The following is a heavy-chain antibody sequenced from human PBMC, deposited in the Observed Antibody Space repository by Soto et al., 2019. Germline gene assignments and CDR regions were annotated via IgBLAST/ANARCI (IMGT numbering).Heavy chain of an antibody. CDR1: GGSVSSGSYY. Sequence: SETLSLTCTVSGGSVSSGSYYWSWIRQPPGKGLEWIGYIYYSGSTNYNPSLKSRVTISVDTSKNQFSLKLSSVTAADTAVYYCARDGYSGYVNYFDYWGQGTLVTVSS. V-gene: IGHV4-61*01. CDR3: ARDGYSGYVNYFDY. J-gene: IGHJ4*02. D-gene: IGHD5-12*01. CDR2: IYYSGST.